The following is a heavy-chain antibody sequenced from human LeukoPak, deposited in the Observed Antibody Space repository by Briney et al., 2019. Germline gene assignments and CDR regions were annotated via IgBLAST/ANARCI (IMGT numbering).Heavy chain of an antibody. CDR3: ARQLGYCSDGTCYFDY. D-gene: IGHD2-15*01. Sequence: GGSLRLSCAASGFTFSSYAMSWVRQTPGKGLEWVSAINATGDNTYYADSVKGRFTISRDNSKNTLYVQMNSLRAEDTAIYYCARQLGYCSDGTCYFDYWGQGTLVTVSS. V-gene: IGHV3-23*01. J-gene: IGHJ4*02. CDR2: INATGDNT. CDR1: GFTFSSYA.